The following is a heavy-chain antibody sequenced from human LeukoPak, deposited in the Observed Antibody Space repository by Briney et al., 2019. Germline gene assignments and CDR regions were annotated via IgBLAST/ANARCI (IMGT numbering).Heavy chain of an antibody. CDR2: INPNSGGT. CDR1: GYTFTGYY. V-gene: IGHV1-2*02. Sequence: ASVKVSCKASGYTFTGYYMHWVRQAPGQGLEWMGWINPNSGGTNYAQKFQGRVTMTRDTSISTAYLQWSSLKASDTAMYYCARLGTYYDILTGYSYYFDYWGQGTLVTVSS. J-gene: IGHJ4*02. CDR3: ARLGTYYDILTGYSYYFDY. D-gene: IGHD3-9*01.